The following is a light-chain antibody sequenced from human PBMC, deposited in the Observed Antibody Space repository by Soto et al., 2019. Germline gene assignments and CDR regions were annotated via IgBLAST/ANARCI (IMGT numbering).Light chain of an antibody. CDR1: QSISSW. CDR2: KAS. CDR3: QQYNDNWT. Sequence: DIQMTQSPSTLSASVGDRVTITCRASQSISSWLAWYQQKPGTAPKLLIYKASTLESGVPSRFSGSGSGTKFTLTISSLQPDDSATYYCQQYNDNWTFGQGTKVDI. J-gene: IGKJ1*01. V-gene: IGKV1-5*03.